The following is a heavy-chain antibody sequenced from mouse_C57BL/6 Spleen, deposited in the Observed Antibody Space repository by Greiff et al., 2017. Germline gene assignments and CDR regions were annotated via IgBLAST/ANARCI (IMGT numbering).Heavy chain of an antibody. Sequence: VQLQESGPELVKPGASVKLSCKASGYTFTSYDINWVKQRPGQGLEWIGWIYPRDGSTKYNEKFKGKATLTVDTSSSTAYMELHSLTSEDSAVYFCAHIIYYGDDEGNYWGQGTTLTVSS. D-gene: IGHD2-2*01. V-gene: IGHV1-85*01. CDR1: GYTFTSYD. J-gene: IGHJ2*01. CDR2: IYPRDGST. CDR3: AHIIYYGDDEGNY.